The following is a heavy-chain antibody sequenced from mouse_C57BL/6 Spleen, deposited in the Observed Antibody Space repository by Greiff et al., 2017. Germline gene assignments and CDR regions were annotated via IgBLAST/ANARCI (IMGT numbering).Heavy chain of an antibody. V-gene: IGHV1-66*01. CDR3: ARGELGRYYFDY. CDR2: IYPGSGNT. J-gene: IGHJ2*01. CDR1: GYSFTSYY. D-gene: IGHD4-1*01. Sequence: QVQLQQSGPELVKPGASVKISCKASGYSFTSYYIHWVKQRPGQGLEWIGWIYPGSGNTKYNEKFKGKATLTADTSSSTAYMQLSSLTSEDSAVYYCARGELGRYYFDYWGQGTTLTVSS.